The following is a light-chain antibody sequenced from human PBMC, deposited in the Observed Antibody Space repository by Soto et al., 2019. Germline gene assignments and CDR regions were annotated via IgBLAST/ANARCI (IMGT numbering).Light chain of an antibody. V-gene: IGLV2-14*03. CDR3: SSFADSSVRDYV. CDR2: DVS. J-gene: IGLJ7*01. Sequence: QSALTQPASVSGSPGQSITISCTGTSSDIGAYDYVSWYQQHPGRVPKLLIYDVSSRPSGVSSRFSGSKSGNTASLTISGLQSDDEADYYCSSFADSSVRDYVFGGGTQLTVL. CDR1: SSDIGAYDY.